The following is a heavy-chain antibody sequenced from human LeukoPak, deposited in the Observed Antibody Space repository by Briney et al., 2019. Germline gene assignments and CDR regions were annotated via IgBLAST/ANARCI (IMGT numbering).Heavy chain of an antibody. Sequence: GSSVKVSCKASGGTFSSYAISWVRQAPGQGLEWMGRIIPILGIANYAQKFQGRVTITADKSTSTAYMELSSLRSEDTAVYYCATSLLLSSSSYYYYGMDVWGQGTTVTVSS. CDR3: ATSLLLSSSSYYYYGMDV. V-gene: IGHV1-69*04. CDR2: IIPILGIA. J-gene: IGHJ6*02. D-gene: IGHD3-10*01. CDR1: GGTFSSYA.